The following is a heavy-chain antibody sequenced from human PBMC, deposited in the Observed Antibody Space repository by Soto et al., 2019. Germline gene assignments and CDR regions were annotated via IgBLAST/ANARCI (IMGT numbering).Heavy chain of an antibody. CDR2: ISYDGSNK. Sequence: QVQLVESGGGVVQPGRSLRLSCAASGFTFSSYAMHRVRQAPGKGLEWVAVISYDGSNKYYADSVKGRFTISRDNSKNTLYLQMNSLRAEDTAVYYCARDAGYGDYVDYWGQGTLVTVSS. CDR3: ARDAGYGDYVDY. V-gene: IGHV3-30-3*01. CDR1: GFTFSSYA. J-gene: IGHJ4*02. D-gene: IGHD4-17*01.